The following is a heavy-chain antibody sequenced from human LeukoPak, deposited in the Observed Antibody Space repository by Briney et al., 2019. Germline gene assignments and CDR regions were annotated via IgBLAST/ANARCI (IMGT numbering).Heavy chain of an antibody. CDR1: GFIFSDHY. V-gene: IGHV3-72*01. D-gene: IGHD1-14*01. CDR2: STKKASGYTT. CDR3: VRGRNSFDY. Sequence: PGGSLRLSCAVSGFIFSDHYMDWVRQAPGKGPECIARSTKKASGYTTHYAASVQGRFTISRDDSKNTLFLQMNSLKNEDTAVYFCVRGRNSFDYWGQGTLVSVSS. J-gene: IGHJ4*02.